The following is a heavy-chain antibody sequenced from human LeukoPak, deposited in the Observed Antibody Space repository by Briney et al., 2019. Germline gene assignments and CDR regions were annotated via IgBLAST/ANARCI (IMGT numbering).Heavy chain of an antibody. V-gene: IGHV3-33*01. CDR1: GFTFTNHG. D-gene: IGHD5-24*01. Sequence: GGSLRLSCAAAGFTFTNHGIHWVRRPPGKGLEWVAFIWFDGSNKYYADSVKGRFTISRDNSKNTLYLQMNTLRAEDTAVYYCARDISYGSDYYYYYGMDVWGQGATVTVSS. CDR3: ARDISYGSDYYYYYGMDV. CDR2: IWFDGSNK. J-gene: IGHJ6*02.